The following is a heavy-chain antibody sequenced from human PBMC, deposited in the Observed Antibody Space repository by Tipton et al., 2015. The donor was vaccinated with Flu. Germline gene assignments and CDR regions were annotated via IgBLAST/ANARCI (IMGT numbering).Heavy chain of an antibody. CDR3: ARVPLSGDMDV. CDR1: GGSISSYY. J-gene: IGHJ6*02. Sequence: TLSLTCTVSGGSISSYYWSWIRQPPGMGLEWIGYIYYSGSTNYNPSLKSRVTISVDTSKNQFSLKLTSVTAADTAVYYCARVPLSGDMDVWGQGTTVTVSS. CDR2: IYYSGST. V-gene: IGHV4-59*01. D-gene: IGHD3-3*01.